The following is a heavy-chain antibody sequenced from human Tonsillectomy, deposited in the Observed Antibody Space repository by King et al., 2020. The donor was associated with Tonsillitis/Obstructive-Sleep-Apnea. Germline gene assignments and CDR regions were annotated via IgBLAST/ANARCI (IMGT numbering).Heavy chain of an antibody. D-gene: IGHD3-3*01. CDR3: ARGITIFGVDPFDP. J-gene: IGHJ5*02. CDR2: INAGNGNT. Sequence: QLVQSGAEVKKPGASVKVSCKASGYTFSHYAMHWVRQAPGQRLEWMGWINAGNGNTKYSQKFQGRVTITRDTSASTAYMELNSLRSEDTAVYYCARGITIFGVDPFDPWGQGTLVSVSS. CDR1: GYTFSHYA. V-gene: IGHV1-3*01.